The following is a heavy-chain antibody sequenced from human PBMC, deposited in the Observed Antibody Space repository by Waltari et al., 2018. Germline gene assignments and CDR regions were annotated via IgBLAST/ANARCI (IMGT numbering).Heavy chain of an antibody. Sequence: EVQLLESGGGLVQPGGSLRLSCAASGFTFSSYAMSWVRQAPGKGLEGVSAISGSGGSTYYADSVKGRFTISRDNSKNTLYLQMNSLRAEDTAVYYCAKDLGRYYDFWSGYGFDYWGQGTLVTVSS. CDR3: AKDLGRYYDFWSGYGFDY. V-gene: IGHV3-23*01. D-gene: IGHD3-3*01. CDR1: GFTFSSYA. CDR2: ISGSGGST. J-gene: IGHJ4*02.